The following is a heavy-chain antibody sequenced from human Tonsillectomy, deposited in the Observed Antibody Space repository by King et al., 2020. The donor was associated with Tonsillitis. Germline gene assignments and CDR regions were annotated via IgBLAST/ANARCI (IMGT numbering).Heavy chain of an antibody. CDR3: AKPDGASCHYCGMDV. V-gene: IGHV3-23*04. J-gene: IGHJ6*02. CDR1: GFTFSNYA. D-gene: IGHD2-2*01. CDR2: ISAGGTDT. Sequence: VQLVESGGGLAHPGDSLRLSCAASGFTFSNYAMTWVREAPAMGLEWVAAISAGGTDTYYADSVKGRFTVSRDNSKNTLYLQMNSLGAKDTGVYYCAKPDGASCHYCGMDVWGQGTTVTVSS.